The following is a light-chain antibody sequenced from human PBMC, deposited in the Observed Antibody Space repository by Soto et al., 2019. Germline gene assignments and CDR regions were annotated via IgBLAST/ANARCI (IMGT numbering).Light chain of an antibody. V-gene: IGKV3-11*01. CDR3: QQRSNWSLLT. Sequence: EIVLTQSPATLSLSPGERATLSCRASQSVGSSFAWYQQKPGQAPRLLIHDTTNRATDIPARFSGSGSGTDFTLTISSLEPEDFAVYYCQQRSNWSLLTFGGGTKVEIK. CDR2: DTT. J-gene: IGKJ4*01. CDR1: QSVGSS.